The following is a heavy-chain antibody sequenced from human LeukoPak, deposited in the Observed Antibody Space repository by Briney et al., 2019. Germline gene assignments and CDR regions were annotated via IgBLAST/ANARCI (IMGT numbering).Heavy chain of an antibody. CDR1: GFTFSTYD. CDR3: ANWGLRWFGELSGY. Sequence: GGSLRLSCAASGFTFSTYDMSWVRQAPGKGLEWVSTISSVGGDTYYADSVKGRFTISRDNSKNTLYLQVNSLRAEDTAVYYCANWGLRWFGELSGYWGQGTLVTVSS. J-gene: IGHJ4*02. CDR2: ISSVGGDT. V-gene: IGHV3-23*01. D-gene: IGHD3-10*01.